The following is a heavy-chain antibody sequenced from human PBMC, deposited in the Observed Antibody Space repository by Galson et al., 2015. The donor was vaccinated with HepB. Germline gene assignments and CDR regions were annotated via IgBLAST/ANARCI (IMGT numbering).Heavy chain of an antibody. J-gene: IGHJ4*02. CDR2: ISSSSSYT. Sequence: SLRLSCAASGFTFSDYYMSWIRQAPGKGLEWVSYISSSSSYTNYADSVKGRFTISRDNAKNSLYLQMNSLRAEDTAVYYCAVTPFYLGTALGKGNFDYWGQGTLVTVSS. D-gene: IGHD7-27*01. CDR1: GFTFSDYY. CDR3: AVTPFYLGTALGKGNFDY. V-gene: IGHV3-11*06.